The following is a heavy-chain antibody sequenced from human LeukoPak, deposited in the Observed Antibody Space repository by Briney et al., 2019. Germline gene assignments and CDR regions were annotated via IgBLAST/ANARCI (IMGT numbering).Heavy chain of an antibody. J-gene: IGHJ4*02. CDR3: AKDRLPDGAWSIDY. Sequence: PGRSLRLSCAASGFTFSSCGMHWVRQAPGKGLEWVAVISYDGSNKYYADSVKGRFTISRDISKNTLFLQMNSLRVEDTATYYCAKDRLPDGAWSIDYWGQGTLVTVSS. D-gene: IGHD4/OR15-4a*01. CDR2: ISYDGSNK. V-gene: IGHV3-30*18. CDR1: GFTFSSCG.